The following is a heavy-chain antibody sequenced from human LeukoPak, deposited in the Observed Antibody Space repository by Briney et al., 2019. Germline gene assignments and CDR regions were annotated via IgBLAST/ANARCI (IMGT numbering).Heavy chain of an antibody. CDR2: ISGSGDST. D-gene: IGHD6-13*01. CDR3: AKTRPLDSSSWSHGDY. Sequence: GGSLRLSCAASGFTFSNYWMHWIRQVPGKGLEWVSAISGSGDSTYYGDSVKGRFTISRDNSKNTLYLQMNSLRAEDTAVYYCAKTRPLDSSSWSHGDYWGQGTLVTVSS. V-gene: IGHV3-23*01. CDR1: GFTFSNYW. J-gene: IGHJ4*02.